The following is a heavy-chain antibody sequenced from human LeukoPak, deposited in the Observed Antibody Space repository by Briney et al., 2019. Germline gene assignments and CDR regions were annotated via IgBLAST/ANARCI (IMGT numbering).Heavy chain of an antibody. CDR2: FYYSKNT. D-gene: IGHD2-2*02. CDR1: GGSISSGSYY. V-gene: IGHV4-39*01. CDR3: ARHDCSSMSCYISFPFDY. Sequence: PSETLSLTCTVSGGSISSGSYYWGWIRQPPGKGLEWIGSFYYSKNTYYNPSLKSRVIISVDTSKNQFSLKLSSVTAADTGVYYCARHDCSSMSCYISFPFDYWGQGILVTVSS. J-gene: IGHJ4*02.